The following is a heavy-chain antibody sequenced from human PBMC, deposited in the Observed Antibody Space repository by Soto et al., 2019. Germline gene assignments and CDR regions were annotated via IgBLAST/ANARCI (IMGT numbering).Heavy chain of an antibody. Sequence: SLRLSCAASGFPFSAYAMHWFRQAPGKGLEWVGFIIIKAYGGTTEYAGSVKGRFTISRYDSKSIAYLQMNSLKTEDTAVYYCTRDTRYSSGWYYFDYGGQGTLVTVSS. V-gene: IGHV3-49*03. CDR2: IIIKAYGGTT. CDR3: TRDTRYSSGWYYFDY. J-gene: IGHJ4*02. CDR1: GFPFSAYA. D-gene: IGHD6-19*01.